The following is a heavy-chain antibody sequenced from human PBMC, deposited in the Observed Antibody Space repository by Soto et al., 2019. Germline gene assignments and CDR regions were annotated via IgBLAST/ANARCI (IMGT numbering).Heavy chain of an antibody. V-gene: IGHV4-59*01. CDR1: GGSISSYY. CDR3: ASSVAAHWDWFDP. CDR2: IYYSGST. D-gene: IGHD6-19*01. J-gene: IGHJ5*02. Sequence: SETLSLTCTVSGGSISSYYWSWIRQPPGKGLEWIGYIYYSGSTNYNPSLKSRVTISVDTSKNQFSLKLSSVTAADTAVYYCASSVAAHWDWFDPWGQGTLVTVSS.